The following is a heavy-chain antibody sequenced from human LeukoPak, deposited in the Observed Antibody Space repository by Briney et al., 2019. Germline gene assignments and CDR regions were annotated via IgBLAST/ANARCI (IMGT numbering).Heavy chain of an antibody. V-gene: IGHV4-39*02. CDR3: AREITMIEGRGYFQH. J-gene: IGHJ1*01. CDR2: IYYSGST. Sequence: SETLSLTCTVSGGSISSSNYYWGWIRQPPGKGLEWIGNIYYSGSTYYNPSLKSRVTISGDTSKNQFSPKLSSVTAADTAVYYCAREITMIEGRGYFQHWGQGTLVTVSS. D-gene: IGHD3-22*01. CDR1: GGSISSSNYY.